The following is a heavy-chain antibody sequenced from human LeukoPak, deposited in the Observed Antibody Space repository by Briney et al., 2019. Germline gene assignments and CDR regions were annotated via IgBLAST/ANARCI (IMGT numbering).Heavy chain of an antibody. J-gene: IGHJ2*01. CDR2: ISSNGGDT. D-gene: IGHD6-13*01. CDR3: VKPSYSSSWYENWYFDL. CDR1: GFTFSSYV. V-gene: IGHV3-64D*06. Sequence: GGSLRLSCSASGFTFSSYVMYWVRQAPGKGLEYVSAISSNGGDTYYADSVKGRFTIFRDNSKNTLYLQMSSLKTEDTAVYYCVKPSYSSSWYENWYFDLWGRGTLVAVAS.